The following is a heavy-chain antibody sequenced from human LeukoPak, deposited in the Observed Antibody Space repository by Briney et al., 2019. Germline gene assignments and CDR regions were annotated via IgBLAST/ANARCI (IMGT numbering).Heavy chain of an antibody. V-gene: IGHV3-33*01. CDR1: GFSLSNYG. CDR2: IWYDGSNR. CDR3: ARGTGAKRYYFDL. Sequence: GMSLRLSSAASGFSLSNYGVHWVRQAPGKGLEWVTVIWYDGSNRYYADSVKGRITVSRDTSRNTLDLEINSLRVDDTAIYYCARGTGAKRYYFDLWGQEIMVTVSS. D-gene: IGHD2-2*01. J-gene: IGHJ4*02.